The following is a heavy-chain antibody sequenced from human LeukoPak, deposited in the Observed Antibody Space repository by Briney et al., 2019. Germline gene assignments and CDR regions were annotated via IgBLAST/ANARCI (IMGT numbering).Heavy chain of an antibody. CDR3: ATSLGKILYVPFDY. D-gene: IGHD2-8*01. Sequence: GESLQISCKGAGCRFTSYWIGWVRRLPGKGLEWMGIIYPGDSDTRYSPSFQDQVTISADKSISTAYLQWSSLKASDTAMYYCATSLGKILYVPFDYWGQGTLVTVSS. CDR1: GCRFTSYW. V-gene: IGHV5-51*01. CDR2: IYPGDSDT. J-gene: IGHJ4*02.